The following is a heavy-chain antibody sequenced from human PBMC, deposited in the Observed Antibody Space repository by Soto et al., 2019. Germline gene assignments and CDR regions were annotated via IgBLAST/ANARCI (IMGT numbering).Heavy chain of an antibody. J-gene: IGHJ3*02. Sequence: GWSLRLSCAASGFSFSSYAMHWVRQAPGKGLEWVAVISYDGSNKYYADSVKGRFTISRDNSKNTLYLQMNSLRAEDTAVYYCARVGGSSGWYEDAFDIWGQGTMVTGSS. V-gene: IGHV3-30-3*01. CDR2: ISYDGSNK. D-gene: IGHD6-19*01. CDR3: ARVGGSSGWYEDAFDI. CDR1: GFSFSSYA.